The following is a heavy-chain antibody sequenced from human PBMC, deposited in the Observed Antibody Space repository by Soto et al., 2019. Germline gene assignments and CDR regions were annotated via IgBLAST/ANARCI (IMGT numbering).Heavy chain of an antibody. V-gene: IGHV3-33*01. J-gene: IGHJ3*02. CDR1: GFTFSSYG. Sequence: QVQLVESGGGVVQPGRSLRLSCAASGFTFSSYGMHWVRQAPGKGLEWVAVIWYDGSNKYYADSVKGRFTISRDNSKNTLYLQMNSLRAEDTAVYYCARDSGVYSGSAAPWDIWGQGTMVTVSS. D-gene: IGHD1-26*01. CDR3: ARDSGVYSGSAAPWDI. CDR2: IWYDGSNK.